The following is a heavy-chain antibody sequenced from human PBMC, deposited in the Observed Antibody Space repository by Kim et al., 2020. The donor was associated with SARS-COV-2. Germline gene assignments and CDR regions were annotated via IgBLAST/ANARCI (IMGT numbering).Heavy chain of an antibody. Sequence: SETLSLTCTVSAGSISSTTYKSAWIRQPPGKGLEWVASIYDGGSTFYTPSLQSRVTISVDSSKNQFSLSVSSVTAADTAVYYCARSSKHYGDSDYWGQGTLVTVSS. CDR2: IYDGGST. CDR3: ARSSKHYGDSDY. CDR1: AGSISSTTYK. J-gene: IGHJ4*02. D-gene: IGHD4-17*01. V-gene: IGHV4-39*01.